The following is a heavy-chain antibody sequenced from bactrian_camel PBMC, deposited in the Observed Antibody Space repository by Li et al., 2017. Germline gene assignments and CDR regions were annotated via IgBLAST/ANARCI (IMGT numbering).Heavy chain of an antibody. V-gene: IGHV3S32*01. CDR1: GYSSGTNC. J-gene: IGHJ4*01. CDR3: AASGGTVIAGNPLLYDDYRY. Sequence: VQLVESGGDSVQAGGSLRLSCAASGYSSGTNCVGWFRQAPGKGRERVSTIDSGDSSTYYADSVKGRFTISRDNAKNTLYLQLNSLRPDDTAIYYCAASGGTVIAGNPLLYDDYRYWGQGTQVTVS. D-gene: IGHD6*01. CDR2: IDSGDSST.